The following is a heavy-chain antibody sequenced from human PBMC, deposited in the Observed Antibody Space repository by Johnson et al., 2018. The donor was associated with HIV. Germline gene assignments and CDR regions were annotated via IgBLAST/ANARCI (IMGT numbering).Heavy chain of an antibody. J-gene: IGHJ3*02. CDR1: GFTFRDYA. D-gene: IGHD6-13*01. CDR3: ARDLPWSSSWESDAFDI. CDR2: ISYDGSNE. V-gene: IGHV3-30-3*01. Sequence: QVQLVESGGGVVQPGRSLRLSCAASGFTFRDYAMHWVRQAPGKGLGWVTGISYDGSNEYYADSVKGRFTISRDNAKNSLYLKMNSLRAEDTAVYYCARDLPWSSSWESDAFDIWGQGTMVTVSS.